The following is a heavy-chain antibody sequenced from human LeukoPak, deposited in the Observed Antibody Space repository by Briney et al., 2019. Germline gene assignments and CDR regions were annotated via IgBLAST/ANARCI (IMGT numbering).Heavy chain of an antibody. V-gene: IGHV4-34*01. Sequence: SETLSLTCAVYGGSFSGYYWSWIRQPPGKGLEWIGEINHGGSTNYNPSLKSRVTISVNTSKNQFSLKLSSVTAADTAVYYCARIQLGYCSSTSCYNLPGVRFDPWGQGTLVTVSS. CDR1: GGSFSGYY. CDR3: ARIQLGYCSSTSCYNLPGVRFDP. J-gene: IGHJ5*02. D-gene: IGHD2-2*02. CDR2: INHGGST.